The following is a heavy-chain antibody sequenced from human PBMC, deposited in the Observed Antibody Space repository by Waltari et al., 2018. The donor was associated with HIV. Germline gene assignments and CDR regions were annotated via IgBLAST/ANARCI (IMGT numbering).Heavy chain of an antibody. J-gene: IGHJ4*02. D-gene: IGHD3-10*01. CDR1: GFTFSSYW. CDR3: ARGGFYGSGSKVN. CDR2: IKQDGSEK. V-gene: IGHV3-7*04. Sequence: EVQLVESGGGLVQPGGSLRLSCAASGFTFSSYWLSWVGQAPGKGVGWVAKIKQDGSEKYYVDSVNGRFTISRDNAENSLYLQMNSLRAEDTAVYYCARGGFYGSGSKVNWGQGTLVTVSS.